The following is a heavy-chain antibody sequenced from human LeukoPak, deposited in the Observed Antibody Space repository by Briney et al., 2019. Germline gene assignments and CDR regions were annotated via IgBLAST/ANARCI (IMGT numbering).Heavy chain of an antibody. CDR1: GGSISSYY. CDR2: IYSSGTI. CDR3: ARDSGTTGEVKFDP. J-gene: IGHJ5*02. D-gene: IGHD3-10*01. Sequence: PSETLSLTCSVSGGSISSYYWSWIRQPAGKGLEWIGRIYSSGTITYNPSLQSRVTMSVDTSKNQFSLKLSSVTAADTAVYYCARDSGTTGEVKFDPWGQGTLVTVPS. V-gene: IGHV4-4*07.